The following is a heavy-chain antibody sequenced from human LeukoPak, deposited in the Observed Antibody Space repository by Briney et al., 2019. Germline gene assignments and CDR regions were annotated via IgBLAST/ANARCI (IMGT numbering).Heavy chain of an antibody. D-gene: IGHD1-26*01. CDR2: IYYSGST. CDR1: GGSISSYY. Sequence: SETLSLTCTVSGGSISSYYWSWIRQPPGKGLEWIGYIYYSGSTNYNPSLKSRVTISVDTSKNQFSLKLSSVTAADTAVYYCARVSPRVWLSGSYQCHFDYWGQGTLVTVSS. J-gene: IGHJ4*02. CDR3: ARVSPRVWLSGSYQCHFDY. V-gene: IGHV4-59*01.